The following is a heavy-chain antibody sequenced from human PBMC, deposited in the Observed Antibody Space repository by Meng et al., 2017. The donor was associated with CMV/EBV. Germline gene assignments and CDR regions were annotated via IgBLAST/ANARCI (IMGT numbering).Heavy chain of an antibody. Sequence: GFTVSSYAMHWVRQDPGKGLEWVAVISYDGSNKYYADSVKGRFTISRDNSKNTLYLQMNSLRAEDTAVYYCARDKRYSYGYSGGADYWGQGTLVTVSS. V-gene: IGHV3-30*04. CDR3: ARDKRYSYGYSGGADY. D-gene: IGHD5-18*01. J-gene: IGHJ4*02. CDR1: GFTVSSYA. CDR2: ISYDGSNK.